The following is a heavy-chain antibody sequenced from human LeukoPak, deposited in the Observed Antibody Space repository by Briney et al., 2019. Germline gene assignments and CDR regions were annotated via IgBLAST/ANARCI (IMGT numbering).Heavy chain of an antibody. CDR2: IHPHSGDT. CDR1: GYXFTDFF. D-gene: IGHD3-10*02. Sequence: ASVKVSCKASGYXFTDFFFQWVRQAPAQGLEWMGWIHPHSGDTNYAQKFQGRVALTRDTPISTAYMELSRLRSDDTAVYYCARHDDNVRAVDVWGQGTTVTVSS. J-gene: IGHJ6*02. CDR3: ARHDDNVRAVDV. V-gene: IGHV1-2*02.